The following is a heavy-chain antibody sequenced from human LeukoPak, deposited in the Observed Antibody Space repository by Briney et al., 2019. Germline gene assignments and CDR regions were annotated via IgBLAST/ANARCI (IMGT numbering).Heavy chain of an antibody. CDR1: GGSINNYY. Sequence: SETLSLTCTVSGGSINNYYWSWIRQPPGKGLEWIGYIYDSGNSNYSPSLKSRVTISVDTSKNQFSLKLTSVTAADTAVYYCAREGTPRGFDIWGQGTMVTVSS. CDR3: AREGTPRGFDI. J-gene: IGHJ3*02. V-gene: IGHV4-59*01. CDR2: IYDSGNS. D-gene: IGHD3-10*01.